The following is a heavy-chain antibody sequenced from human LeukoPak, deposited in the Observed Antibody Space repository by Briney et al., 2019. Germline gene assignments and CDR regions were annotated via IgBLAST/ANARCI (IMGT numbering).Heavy chain of an antibody. V-gene: IGHV4-59*01. J-gene: IGHJ6*04. CDR2: IYYIGST. CDR3: ARDLYSYMDV. Sequence: SETLSLTCTVSGGSISSYYWSWIRQPAGKGLEWIGYIYYIGSTNYNPSLKSRVTISVDTSKNQFSLKLSSVTAADTAVYYCARDLYSYMDVWGKGTTVTISS. CDR1: GGSISSYY. D-gene: IGHD2-21*01.